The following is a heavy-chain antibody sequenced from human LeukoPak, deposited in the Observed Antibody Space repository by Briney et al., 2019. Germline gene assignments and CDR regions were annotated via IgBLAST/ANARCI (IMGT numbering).Heavy chain of an antibody. J-gene: IGHJ5*02. D-gene: IGHD3-10*01. CDR2: INSSSSTI. Sequence: GGSLRLSCAASGFAFSSYSMNWVRQAPGKGLEWVSYINSSSSTIYYADSVKGRFTISRDNAKNSLYLQMNSLRAEDTAVYYCARELLLWFGESLKTNWFDPWGQGTLVTVSS. CDR1: GFAFSSYS. CDR3: ARELLLWFGESLKTNWFDP. V-gene: IGHV3-48*01.